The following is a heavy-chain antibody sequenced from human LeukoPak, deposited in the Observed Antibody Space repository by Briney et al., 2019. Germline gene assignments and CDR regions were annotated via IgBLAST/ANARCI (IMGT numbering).Heavy chain of an antibody. V-gene: IGHV4-59*08. CDR1: GGSISSYY. CDR2: IYYSGST. CDR3: AGVVGGTVDY. D-gene: IGHD1-26*01. J-gene: IGHJ4*02. Sequence: SETLSLTCTVSGGSISSYYWSWIRQPPGKGLERIGYIYYSGSTNYNPSLKSRVTISVDTSKNQFSLELSSVTAADTAVYYCAGVVGGTVDYWGQGTLVTVSS.